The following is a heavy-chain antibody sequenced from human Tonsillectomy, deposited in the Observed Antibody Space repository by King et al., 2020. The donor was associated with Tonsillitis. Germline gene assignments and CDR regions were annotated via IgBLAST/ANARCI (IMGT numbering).Heavy chain of an antibody. D-gene: IGHD3-10*01. J-gene: IGHJ4*02. Sequence: VQLVESGGGLVQPGRSLRLSCTASGFTFGDYAMSWFRQAPGKGLEWVSFIRSKAYGGTTEHAASVKGRFTISREDSKSIAYLQLNSLKTEDTAVYYCTSVGFEESYSPVDYWGQGTLVTVSS. V-gene: IGHV3-49*03. CDR1: GFTFGDYA. CDR3: TSVGFEESYSPVDY. CDR2: IRSKAYGGTT.